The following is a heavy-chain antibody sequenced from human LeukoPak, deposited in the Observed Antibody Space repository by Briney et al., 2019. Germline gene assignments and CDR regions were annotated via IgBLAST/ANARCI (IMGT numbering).Heavy chain of an antibody. CDR1: GFTSSSYW. V-gene: IGHV3-7*04. J-gene: IGHJ4*02. Sequence: GGSLRLSCAASGFTSSSYWMSWVRQAPGKGLEWVANIKEDGSEKYYVDSVKGRLTISRDTAKSSLYLQMNSLRAEDTAVYYCARLRAGDYFDYWGQGTLVTVSS. CDR2: IKEDGSEK. D-gene: IGHD6-19*01. CDR3: ARLRAGDYFDY.